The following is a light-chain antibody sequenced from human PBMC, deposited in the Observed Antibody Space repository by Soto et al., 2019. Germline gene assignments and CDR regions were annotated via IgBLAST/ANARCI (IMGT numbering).Light chain of an antibody. Sequence: EIVLTQSPATLSLSPGERATLSCRASQSVNTYLAWYQQKPGQAPRLLIYDVSNRATGIPARFSGSGSGTDFTLTISSLEPEDLAIYYCQQRTNWPPWTFGQGTKVEIK. V-gene: IGKV3-11*01. CDR2: DVS. J-gene: IGKJ1*01. CDR1: QSVNTY. CDR3: QQRTNWPPWT.